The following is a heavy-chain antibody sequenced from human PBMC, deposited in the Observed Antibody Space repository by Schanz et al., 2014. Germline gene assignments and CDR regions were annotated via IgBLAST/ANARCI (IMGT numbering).Heavy chain of an antibody. CDR3: ARVSMEFERGKSYYYYMDV. Sequence: QVQLVQSGAEVKKPGASVKVSCKASGYNITSNDVTWVRQAPGQGLEWMGWMNPNSGDTGYPRKFQDRVTMTRNTSISTAYMELNSLTSEDTAVYYCARVSMEFERGKSYYYYMDVWGRGTTVTVSS. CDR1: GYNITSND. J-gene: IGHJ6*03. V-gene: IGHV1-8*01. CDR2: MNPNSGDT. D-gene: IGHD3-10*01.